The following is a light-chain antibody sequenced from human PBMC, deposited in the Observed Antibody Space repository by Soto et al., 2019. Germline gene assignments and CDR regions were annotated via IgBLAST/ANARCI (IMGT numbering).Light chain of an antibody. Sequence: QSALTQHASVSGSPGQSITISCTGTSSDVGGYNYVSWYQQHPGKAPKLMIYEVSNRPSGVSNRFSGSKSGNTASLTISGLQAEDEAHYYCSSYTSSSTRVFGPVTKVNV. CDR3: SSYTSSSTRV. CDR1: SSDVGGYNY. J-gene: IGLJ1*01. CDR2: EVS. V-gene: IGLV2-14*01.